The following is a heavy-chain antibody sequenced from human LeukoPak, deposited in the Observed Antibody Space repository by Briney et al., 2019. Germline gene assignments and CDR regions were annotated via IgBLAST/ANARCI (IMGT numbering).Heavy chain of an antibody. CDR1: GGSISSYY. Sequence: SETLSLTCTVSGGSISSYYWSWIRQPPGKGLEWIGYIYYSGSTNYNPSLKSRVTISVDTSKNQFSLKLSSVTAADTAVYYCARLLRVGYCSTTTCNWFDPWGQGTLVTVSS. D-gene: IGHD2-2*03. J-gene: IGHJ5*02. CDR3: ARLLRVGYCSTTTCNWFDP. CDR2: IYYSGST. V-gene: IGHV4-59*12.